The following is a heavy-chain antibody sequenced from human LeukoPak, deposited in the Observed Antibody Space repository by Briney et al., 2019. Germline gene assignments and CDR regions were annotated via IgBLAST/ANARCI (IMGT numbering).Heavy chain of an antibody. Sequence: PGGSLRLSCEASGFTFRDSSVNWVRQALGKGLEWLSFIANDDSLVYYADSVRGRFTTSKDNAKNSVFLQMNSLRAEDTAVYYCAKIRGPTLSSCHMDVWGSGTTVTVSS. V-gene: IGHV3-48*04. CDR1: GFTFRDSS. CDR2: IANDDSLV. D-gene: IGHD2/OR15-2a*01. CDR3: AKIRGPTLSSCHMDV. J-gene: IGHJ6*03.